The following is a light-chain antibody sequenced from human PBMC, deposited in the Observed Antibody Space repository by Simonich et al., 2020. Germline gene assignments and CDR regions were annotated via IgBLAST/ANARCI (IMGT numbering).Light chain of an antibody. J-gene: IGLJ3*02. V-gene: IGLV3-27*01. CDR2: KDS. Sequence: SYELTPPSSVSVSPGQTARITCSGDVLAKKYARGFQQKPGQAPVLVIYKDSERPTGIPERFSGSSSGTTVTLTISGAQVEDEADYYCYSAADNNLRVFGGGTKLTVL. CDR3: YSAADNNLRV. CDR1: VLAKKY.